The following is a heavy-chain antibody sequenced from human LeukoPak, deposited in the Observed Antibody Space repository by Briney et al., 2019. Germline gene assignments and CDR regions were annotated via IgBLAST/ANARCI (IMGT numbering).Heavy chain of an antibody. D-gene: IGHD3-9*01. J-gene: IGHJ4*02. CDR3: ARIPTYYDILTGRPH. V-gene: IGHV4-39*01. CDR2: IYYSGST. Sequence: SETLSLTCTVSGGSISSSSYYWGWIRQPPGKGLEWIGSIYYSGSTYYNPSLKSRVTISVDTSKNQFSLKLSSVTAADTAVYYCARIPTYYDILTGRPHWGQGTLVTVSS. CDR1: GGSISSSSYY.